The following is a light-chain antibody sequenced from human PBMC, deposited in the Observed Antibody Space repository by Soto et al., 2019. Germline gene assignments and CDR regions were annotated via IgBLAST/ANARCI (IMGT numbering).Light chain of an antibody. CDR2: GAA. Sequence: EIVLTQSPSTLSLSPGERATLSCRASQSVGSSYLAWYQQRPGQTPRLLIYGAASRATGIPDRFSGSASGTDFALASSTLGPEDFDVYHGQQDGIAPFTVGQGTRLEIK. CDR3: QQDGIAPFT. J-gene: IGKJ2*01. CDR1: QSVGSSY. V-gene: IGKV3-20*01.